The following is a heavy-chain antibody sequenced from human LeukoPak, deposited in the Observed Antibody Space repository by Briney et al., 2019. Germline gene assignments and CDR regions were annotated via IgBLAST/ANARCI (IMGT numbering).Heavy chain of an antibody. D-gene: IGHD2-2*01. V-gene: IGHV1-18*01. J-gene: IGHJ3*02. CDR1: GYTFTSYG. Sequence: ASVKVSCKASGYTFTSYGISWVRQAPGQGLEWMGWISAYNGNTNYAQKLQGRVTMTTDTSTSTAYMELRSLRSDDTAVYYCARTVIVVVPAAMGRGNAFDIWGQGTMVTVSS. CDR2: ISAYNGNT. CDR3: ARTVIVVVPAAMGRGNAFDI.